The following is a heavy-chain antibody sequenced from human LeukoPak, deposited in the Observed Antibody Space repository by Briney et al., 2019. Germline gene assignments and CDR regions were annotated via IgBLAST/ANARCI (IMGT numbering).Heavy chain of an antibody. V-gene: IGHV3-30*02. Sequence: GGSLRLSCVTSGFNFENYGIHWVRQAPGKGLERVAFAHYVGTVAYYAESVKGRFSVSRDVSKRTVYLQMNSLGVEDTAVYYCAKDGRRTWDLDYWGRGTLVTVSS. J-gene: IGHJ4*02. D-gene: IGHD1-14*01. CDR3: AKDGRRTWDLDY. CDR1: GFNFENYG. CDR2: AHYVGTVA.